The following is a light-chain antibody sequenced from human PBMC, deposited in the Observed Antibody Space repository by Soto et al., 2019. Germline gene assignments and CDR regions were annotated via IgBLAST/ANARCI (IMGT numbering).Light chain of an antibody. CDR2: GAS. CDR1: QSVSSSY. J-gene: IGKJ2*01. CDR3: QQYDSSPRT. V-gene: IGKV3-20*01. Sequence: EIVLTQSPGTLSLSPGERATLSCRASQSVSSSYLAWYQQKPGQAPRLLIYGASNRATGIPDRFSGSGSGTDFSLPISRLEPEDFAVYYCQQYDSSPRTFGQGTKREIK.